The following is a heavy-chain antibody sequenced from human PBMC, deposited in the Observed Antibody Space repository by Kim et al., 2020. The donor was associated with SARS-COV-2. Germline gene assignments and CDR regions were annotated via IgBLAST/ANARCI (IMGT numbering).Heavy chain of an antibody. J-gene: IGHJ5*02. D-gene: IGHD6-13*01. CDR2: IIPILGIA. Sequence: SVKVSCKASGGTFSSYAISWVRQAPGQGLEWMGRIIPILGIANYAQKFQGRVTITADKSTSTAYMELSSLRSEDTAVYYCARLRYGSSWSWFDPWGQGTLVTVSS. V-gene: IGHV1-69*04. CDR3: ARLRYGSSWSWFDP. CDR1: GGTFSSYA.